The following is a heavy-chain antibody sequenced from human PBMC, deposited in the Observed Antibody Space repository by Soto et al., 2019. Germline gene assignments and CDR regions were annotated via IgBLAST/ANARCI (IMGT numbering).Heavy chain of an antibody. J-gene: IGHJ4*02. Sequence: EVQLLESGGGLVQPGGSLRLSCAASGFTFSSYAMSWVRQAPGKGLEWVSAISGSGGSTYYADSVKGRFTISRDNSKNTLYLQMNRLRAEDTAVYYCAKRGVVVPAATRAAAGPYYFDYWGQGTLVTVSS. CDR1: GFTFSSYA. CDR3: AKRGVVVPAATRAAAGPYYFDY. V-gene: IGHV3-23*01. CDR2: ISGSGGST. D-gene: IGHD2-2*01.